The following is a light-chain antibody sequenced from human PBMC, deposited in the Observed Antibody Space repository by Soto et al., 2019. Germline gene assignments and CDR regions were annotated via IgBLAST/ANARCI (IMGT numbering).Light chain of an antibody. Sequence: DIPLTQSPSFVSASVGDRVTITCRASQGVRSYLAWYQQRPGKAPNLLIYSASTLQSGVPSRFSGSGSGTEFTLTISSLQPEDFATYYCQQLNDYPLTFGGGTKVEIK. J-gene: IGKJ4*01. CDR3: QQLNDYPLT. CDR2: SAS. CDR1: QGVRSY. V-gene: IGKV1-9*01.